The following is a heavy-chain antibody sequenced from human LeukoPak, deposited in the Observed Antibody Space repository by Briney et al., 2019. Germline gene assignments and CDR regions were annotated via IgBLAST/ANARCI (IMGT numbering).Heavy chain of an antibody. CDR1: GGSMSTYY. V-gene: IGHV4-59*01. J-gene: IGHJ4*02. CDR2: IYYTGST. D-gene: IGHD1-14*01. Sequence: PSETLSLTCTVFGGSMSTYYWTWLRQPPGKGLEWIGFIYYTGSTNYNPSLKSRVTISVDTSKNQFSLKLSSVTAADTAVYYCAGMRITTPTVRTLDYWGQGTLVTVSS. CDR3: AGMRITTPTVRTLDY.